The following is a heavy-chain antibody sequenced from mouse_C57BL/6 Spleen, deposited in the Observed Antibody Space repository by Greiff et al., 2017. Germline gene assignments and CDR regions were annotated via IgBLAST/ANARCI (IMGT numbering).Heavy chain of an antibody. J-gene: IGHJ2*01. CDR3: ARNGYLSYFDY. CDR1: GYAFSSSW. D-gene: IGHD2-2*01. Sequence: VQLVESGPELVKPGASVKISCKASGYAFSSSWMNWVKQRPGKGLEWIGRIYPGDGDTNYNGKFKGKATLTADKSSSTAYMQLSSLTSEDSAVYFCARNGYLSYFDYWGQGTTLTVSS. V-gene: IGHV1-82*01. CDR2: IYPGDGDT.